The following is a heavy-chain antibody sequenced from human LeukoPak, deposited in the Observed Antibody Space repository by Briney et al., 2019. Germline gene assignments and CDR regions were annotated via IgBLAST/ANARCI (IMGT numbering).Heavy chain of an antibody. CDR1: GGSFCGYS. CDR2: INHSGST. J-gene: IGHJ6*03. Sequence: SETLSLTCAVYGGSFCGYSWSWIRQPPGKGLEWIGEINHSGSTHYNPSLETRVTISVDTSKNQFSLKLSSVTAADTAVFYCARSPTTGPYYYYYYMDVWGKGTTVTVSS. CDR3: ARSPTTGPYYYYYYMDV. D-gene: IGHD1-26*01. V-gene: IGHV4-34*01.